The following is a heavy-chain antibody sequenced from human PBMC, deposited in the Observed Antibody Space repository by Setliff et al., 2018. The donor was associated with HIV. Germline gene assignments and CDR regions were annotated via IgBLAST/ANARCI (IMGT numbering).Heavy chain of an antibody. CDR2: INPNSGGT. D-gene: IGHD3-10*01. J-gene: IGHJ4*02. CDR1: GYTFIGDY. V-gene: IGHV1-2*02. CDR3: ARGDYFGSQSPRGFYFDY. Sequence: ASVKVSCKASGYTFIGDYMHWVRQAPGQGLEWMGWINPNSGGTGYAQKFQGRVTMTRNTSISTAYLDLTSLRSDDTAVYYCARGDYFGSQSPRGFYFDYWGQGTLVTVSS.